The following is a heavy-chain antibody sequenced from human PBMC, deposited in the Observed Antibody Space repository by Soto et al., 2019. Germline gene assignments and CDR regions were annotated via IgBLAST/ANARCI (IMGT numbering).Heavy chain of an antibody. CDR1: GFPFSSYS. CDR2: ISGSGGST. V-gene: IGHV3-23*01. CDR3: ARDRSQHYFDY. J-gene: IGHJ4*02. Sequence: GGSLILSCAASGFPFSSYSMSWVRQAPGKGLEWVSAISGSGGSTYYADSVKGRFTISRDNSKNMLYLQMDSLRAEDTAVYHCARDRSQHYFDYWSQGTLVTVSS.